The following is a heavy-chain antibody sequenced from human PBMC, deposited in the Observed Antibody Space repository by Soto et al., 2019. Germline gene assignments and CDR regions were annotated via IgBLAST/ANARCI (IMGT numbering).Heavy chain of an antibody. CDR2: IPQDGVDG. J-gene: IGHJ6*02. Sequence: PGGSLRLSCEVSGFTFSMYSMSWVRQSPGKGLEWVAKIPQDGVDGHYADSVKGRCTISRDNGKNSLYLQLNNLRAEDAAVYYCARDHLILPAHDFFYGSDVWGRGDTVPVSS. D-gene: IGHD2-21*02. V-gene: IGHV3-7*03. CDR1: GFTFSMYS. CDR3: ARDHLILPAHDFFYGSDV.